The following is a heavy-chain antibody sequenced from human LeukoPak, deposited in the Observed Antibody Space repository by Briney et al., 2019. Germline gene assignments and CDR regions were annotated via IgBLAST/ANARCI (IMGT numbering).Heavy chain of an antibody. J-gene: IGHJ3*02. CDR1: GFTVSSKY. Sequence: GGSLRLSCAASGFTVSSKYMSWVRQAPGKGLEWVSVIYIDGGTYYADSVKGRFTISRDNSKNTLYLQMNSLRAEDTAVYYCARYFDIWGQGTMVTVSS. CDR2: IYIDGGT. V-gene: IGHV3-66*01. CDR3: ARYFDI.